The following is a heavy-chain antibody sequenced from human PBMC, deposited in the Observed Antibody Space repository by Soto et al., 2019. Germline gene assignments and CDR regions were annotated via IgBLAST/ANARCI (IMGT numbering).Heavy chain of an antibody. Sequence: EVQLVESGGGLVQPGRSLRLSCTASGFTFGDYAMNWFRQAPGKGLEWVGFIRSKAYGGTTKNAASLKGRFTISRDDSKSIAFLQMNSLKTEDTAVYYCTGDHRHLDYWGQGTLVTVSS. CDR1: GFTFGDYA. J-gene: IGHJ4*02. CDR3: TGDHRHLDY. V-gene: IGHV3-49*03. CDR2: IRSKAYGGTT.